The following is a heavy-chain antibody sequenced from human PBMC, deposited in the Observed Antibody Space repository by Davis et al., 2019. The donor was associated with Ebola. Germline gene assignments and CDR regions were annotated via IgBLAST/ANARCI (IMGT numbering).Heavy chain of an antibody. D-gene: IGHD3/OR15-3a*01. V-gene: IGHV3-11*01. Sequence: PGGSLRLSCAASGFTVSSNYMSWVRQAPGKGLEWVSYISSSGSTIYYADSVKGRFTISRDNAKNSLYLQMNSLRAEDTAVYYCARGLGDWLLYRWFDPWGQGTLVTVSS. CDR2: ISSSGSTI. CDR3: ARGLGDWLLYRWFDP. CDR1: GFTVSSNY. J-gene: IGHJ5*02.